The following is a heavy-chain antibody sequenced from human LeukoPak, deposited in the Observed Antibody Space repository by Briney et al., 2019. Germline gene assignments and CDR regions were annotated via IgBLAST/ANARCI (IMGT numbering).Heavy chain of an antibody. CDR3: ARGPYSSGWPDY. V-gene: IGHV4-34*01. CDR1: GGSFSGYY. Sequence: TSETLSLTCAVYGGSFSGYYWSWLRQPPGKGLEWNGEINHSGSTNYNPSLKSRVTISVDTSKNQFSLKLSSVTAADTAVYYCARGPYSSGWPDYWGQGTLVTVSS. J-gene: IGHJ4*02. D-gene: IGHD6-19*01. CDR2: INHSGST.